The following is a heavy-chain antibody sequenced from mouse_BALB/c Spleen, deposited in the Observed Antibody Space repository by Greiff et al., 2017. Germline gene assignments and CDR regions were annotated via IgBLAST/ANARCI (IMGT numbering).Heavy chain of an antibody. D-gene: IGHD1-1*01. V-gene: IGHV2-9*02. J-gene: IGHJ4*01. Sequence: QVQLKESGPGLVAPSQSLSITCTVSGFSLTSYGVHWVRQPPGKGLELLGVIWAGGSTNYNSALMSRLSISKDNSKSQVFLKMNSLQTDDTAMYYCARENYYGSSPYAMDYWGQGTSVTVSS. CDR2: IWAGGST. CDR1: GFSLTSYG. CDR3: ARENYYGSSPYAMDY.